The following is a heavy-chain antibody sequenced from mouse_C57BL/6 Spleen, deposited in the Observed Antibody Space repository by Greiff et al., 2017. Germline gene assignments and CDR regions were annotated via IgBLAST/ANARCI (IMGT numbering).Heavy chain of an antibody. CDR2: INPYNGGT. CDR1: GYTFTDYY. J-gene: IGHJ1*03. Sequence: EVQLQQSGPVLVKPGASVKMSCKASGYTFTDYYMNWVKQSHGKSLEWIGVINPYNGGTSYKQKFKGKATLHVDEASSTAYMELNSLTSEDSAVYYCAREGPIYYYGSRSYWYFDVWGTGTTVTVSS. CDR3: AREGPIYYYGSRSYWYFDV. V-gene: IGHV1-19*01. D-gene: IGHD1-1*01.